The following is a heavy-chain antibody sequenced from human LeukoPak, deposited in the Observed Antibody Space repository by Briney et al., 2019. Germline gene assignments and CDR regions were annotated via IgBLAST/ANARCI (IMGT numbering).Heavy chain of an antibody. CDR1: GFTFSSHW. CDR3: ARDSSGYYSRHYFDF. V-gene: IGHV3-74*01. D-gene: IGHD3-22*01. CDR2: MKGDGSST. J-gene: IGHJ4*02. Sequence: GGSLRLSCAASGFTFSSHWMHWVRQAPGKGVVWVSRMKGDGSSTNYADSVRDRFTISRDNAKNTLYLQMDSLRAEDTAVYYCARDSSGYYSRHYFDFWGQGTPVTVSS.